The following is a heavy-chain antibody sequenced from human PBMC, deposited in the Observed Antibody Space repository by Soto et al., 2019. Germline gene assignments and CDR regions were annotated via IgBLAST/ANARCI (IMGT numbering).Heavy chain of an antibody. V-gene: IGHV1-18*01. CDR3: ARGTNYDFWSGYYWFDP. J-gene: IGHJ5*02. Sequence: ASVKVSCKASGYTFTSYGISWVRQAPGQGLEWKGWISAYNGNTNYAQKLQGRVTMTTDTSTSTAYMELRSLRSDDTAVYYCARGTNYDFWSGYYWFDPWGQGTLVTVSS. D-gene: IGHD3-3*01. CDR2: ISAYNGNT. CDR1: GYTFTSYG.